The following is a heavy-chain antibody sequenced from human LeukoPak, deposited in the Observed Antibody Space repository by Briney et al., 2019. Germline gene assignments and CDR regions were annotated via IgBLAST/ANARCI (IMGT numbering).Heavy chain of an antibody. CDR2: ISGSGGST. V-gene: IGHV3-23*01. D-gene: IGHD3-10*01. CDR1: GITLSNYG. Sequence: GGSLRLSCAVSGITLSNYGMSWVRQAPGKGLEWVAGISGSGGSTNYADSVKGRFTLSRDNPKNTLYLQMNILRAEDTAVYFCAKRGVVIRVILVGFHKEAYYFDSWGQGALVTVSS. J-gene: IGHJ4*02. CDR3: AKRGVVIRVILVGFHKEAYYFDS.